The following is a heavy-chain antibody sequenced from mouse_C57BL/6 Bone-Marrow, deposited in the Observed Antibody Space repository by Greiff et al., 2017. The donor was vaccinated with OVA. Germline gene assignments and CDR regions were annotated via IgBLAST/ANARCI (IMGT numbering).Heavy chain of an antibody. Sequence: EVQLVESGGGLVKPGGSLKLSCAASGFTFSSYTMSWVRQTPEKRLEWVANISGGGGNTYYPDSVKGRFTISRDNAKNTLYLQMSSLRSEDTALYYCARGRWLPDYYAMDYWGQGTSVTVSS. CDR1: GFTFSSYT. CDR3: ARGRWLPDYYAMDY. D-gene: IGHD2-3*01. V-gene: IGHV5-9*01. J-gene: IGHJ4*01. CDR2: ISGGGGNT.